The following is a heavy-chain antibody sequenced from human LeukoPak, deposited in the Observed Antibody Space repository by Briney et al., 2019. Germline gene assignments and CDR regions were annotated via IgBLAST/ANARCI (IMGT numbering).Heavy chain of an antibody. J-gene: IGHJ4*02. V-gene: IGHV3-23*01. CDR1: GFTFSSYA. CDR2: VSGSGATT. CDR3: AKDMYSSGWNYFDY. D-gene: IGHD6-19*01. Sequence: PGGSLRLSCAASGFTFSSYAMSWVRQAPGKGMEWVSLVSGSGATTSYADSVKGRFTISRDNAKNSLYLQMNSLRAEDTALYYCAKDMYSSGWNYFDYWGQGTLVTVSS.